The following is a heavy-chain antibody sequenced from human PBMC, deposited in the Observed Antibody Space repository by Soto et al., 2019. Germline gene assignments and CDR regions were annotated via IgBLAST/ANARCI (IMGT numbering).Heavy chain of an antibody. V-gene: IGHV3-48*02. Sequence: VGSVRLSCAASVFSLSDNAMNWVRHSPGKGLEWISYIALTSSTIYYADSVKGRFTISRDNAQNSVFLQMNSLRDDDAAVYFCARDIKGDHYYAMDVWGQGTLVTVSS. J-gene: IGHJ6*02. CDR1: VFSLSDNA. D-gene: IGHD3-16*01. CDR3: ARDIKGDHYYAMDV. CDR2: IALTSSTI.